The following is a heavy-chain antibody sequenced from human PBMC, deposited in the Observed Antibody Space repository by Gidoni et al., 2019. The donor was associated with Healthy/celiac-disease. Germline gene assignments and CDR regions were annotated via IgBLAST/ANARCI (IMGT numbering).Heavy chain of an antibody. CDR1: GFTFSSYS. D-gene: IGHD3-22*01. Sequence: EVQLVESGGGLVQPGGSLRLSCAASGFTFSSYSMNWVRQAPGKGLEWVSYISSSSSTIYYADSVKGRFTISRDNAKNSLYLQMNSLRAEDTAVYYCARDIVTITYYYYYGMDVWGQGTTVTVSS. CDR2: ISSSSSTI. J-gene: IGHJ6*02. V-gene: IGHV3-48*01. CDR3: ARDIVTITYYYYYGMDV.